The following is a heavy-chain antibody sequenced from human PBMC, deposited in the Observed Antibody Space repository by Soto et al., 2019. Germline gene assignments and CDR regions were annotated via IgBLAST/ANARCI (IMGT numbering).Heavy chain of an antibody. Sequence: GGSLRLSCAASGFTLSDYSLNWVRQAPGKGLEWVSSISSASIYISYADSVKGRFTISRDNARNSVYLQMNSLRTEDTAVYYCARLHYCDYRRYYFYYWGQGTLVTVSS. V-gene: IGHV3-21*01. CDR3: ARLHYCDYRRYYFYY. CDR1: GFTLSDYS. CDR2: ISSASIYI. D-gene: IGHD4-17*01. J-gene: IGHJ4*02.